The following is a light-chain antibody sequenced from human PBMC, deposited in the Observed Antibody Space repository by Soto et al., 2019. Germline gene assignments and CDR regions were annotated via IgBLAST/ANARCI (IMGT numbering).Light chain of an antibody. V-gene: IGKV3-15*01. CDR2: DAS. CDR1: QSVSNK. CDR3: QQRYNWPPLT. J-gene: IGKJ4*01. Sequence: EIVMTQSPATLSVSPGERATLSCRASQSVSNKLAWYQQKPGQAPRLLIYDASIRATGIPDRFIGSGSGTEFTLTISSLEPEDFAVYYCQQRYNWPPLTFGGGTKLEI.